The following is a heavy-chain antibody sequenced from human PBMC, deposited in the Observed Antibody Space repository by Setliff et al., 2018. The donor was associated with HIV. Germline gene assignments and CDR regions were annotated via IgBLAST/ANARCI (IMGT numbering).Heavy chain of an antibody. J-gene: IGHJ4*02. CDR1: GGSTSSSTYS. CDR2: ISYSGST. D-gene: IGHD3-3*01. V-gene: IGHV4-39*01. Sequence: SETLSLTCTVSGGSTSSSTYSWGWIRQPPGKGLEWIGSISYSGSTYYNPSLKSRLTISVDTSKNQFSLNLSSVTAADTAVYYCAISNFWSGYSTSPPDYFDYWGQGMLVTVSS. CDR3: AISNFWSGYSTSPPDYFDY.